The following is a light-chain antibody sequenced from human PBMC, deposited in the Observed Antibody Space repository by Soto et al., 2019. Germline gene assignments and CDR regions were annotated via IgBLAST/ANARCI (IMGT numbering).Light chain of an antibody. CDR2: KAS. CDR1: QTISSW. Sequence: DIQMTQSPSTLSGSVGDRVTITCRASQTISSWLAWYQQKPGKAPKLLIYKASTLKSGVTSRFSGSESGTEFTLTISSLQPDDFATYYCQHYNSYSEAFGQGTKVELK. CDR3: QHYNSYSEA. J-gene: IGKJ1*01. V-gene: IGKV1-5*03.